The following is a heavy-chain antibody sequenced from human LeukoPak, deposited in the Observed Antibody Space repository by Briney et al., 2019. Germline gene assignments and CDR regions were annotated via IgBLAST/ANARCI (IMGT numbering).Heavy chain of an antibody. CDR1: GGTFSSYG. Sequence: ASVKVSCKASGGTFSSYGISWVRQAPGQGLEWMGWISAYNGNTNYAQKLQGRVTMTTDTSTSTAYMELRSLRSDDTAVYYCARDGDDFWSGYYTPLDAFDIWGQGTMVTVSS. V-gene: IGHV1-18*01. CDR3: ARDGDDFWSGYYTPLDAFDI. D-gene: IGHD3-3*01. CDR2: ISAYNGNT. J-gene: IGHJ3*02.